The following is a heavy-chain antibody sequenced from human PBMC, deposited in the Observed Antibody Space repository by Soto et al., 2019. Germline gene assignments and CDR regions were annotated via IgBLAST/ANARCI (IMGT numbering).Heavy chain of an antibody. D-gene: IGHD4-17*01. Sequence: GSLRLSCAASGFTFSSYSMNWVRQAPGKGLEWVSYISSSSGTIYYADSVKGRFTISRDNAKNSLYLQMNSLRDEDTAVYYCARAAHDYGDYLDYWGQGTLVTVSS. J-gene: IGHJ4*02. V-gene: IGHV3-48*02. CDR1: GFTFSSYS. CDR3: ARAAHDYGDYLDY. CDR2: ISSSSGTI.